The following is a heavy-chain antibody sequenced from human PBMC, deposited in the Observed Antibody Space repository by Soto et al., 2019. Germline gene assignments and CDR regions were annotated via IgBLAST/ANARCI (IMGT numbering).Heavy chain of an antibody. D-gene: IGHD1-1*01. CDR2: ISWNSGSI. J-gene: IGHJ4*02. CDR1: GFTFDDYA. V-gene: IGHV3-9*01. CDR3: AKDIAGTNQAFEY. Sequence: EVQLVESGGGLVQPGRSLRLSCAASGFTFDDYAMHWVRQAPGKGLEWVSGISWNSGSIGYADSVKGRFTISRDNAKNSLYLQMNSLRAEDTALYYCAKDIAGTNQAFEYWGQGTLVTVSS.